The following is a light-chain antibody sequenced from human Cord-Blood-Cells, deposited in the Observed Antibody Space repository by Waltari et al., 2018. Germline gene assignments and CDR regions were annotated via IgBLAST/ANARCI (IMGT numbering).Light chain of an antibody. V-gene: IGLV2-14*01. Sequence: QPALTQPASVSGSPGQSITISCTGTSSDVGGYNYVSWYQQHPGKAPKPMIYDVSKRPSGVSNRFSGSKSGNTASLTISGLQAEDEADYYCSSYTRSSTWVFGGGTKLTVL. CDR1: SSDVGGYNY. CDR3: SSYTRSSTWV. J-gene: IGLJ3*02. CDR2: DVS.